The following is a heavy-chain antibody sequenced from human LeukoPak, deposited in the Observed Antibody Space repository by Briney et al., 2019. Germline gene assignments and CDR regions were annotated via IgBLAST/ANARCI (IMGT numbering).Heavy chain of an antibody. V-gene: IGHV3-11*01. CDR3: ARDASGWYVSQGNFDY. D-gene: IGHD6-19*01. CDR1: GFTFSDYY. CDR2: ISSSGSTI. J-gene: IGHJ4*02. Sequence: NPGGSLRLSCAASGFTFSDYYMSWIRQAPGKGLEWVSYISSSGSTIYYADSVKGRFTISRDNAKNSLYLQMNSLRAEDTAVYYCARDASGWYVSQGNFDYWGQGILVTVSS.